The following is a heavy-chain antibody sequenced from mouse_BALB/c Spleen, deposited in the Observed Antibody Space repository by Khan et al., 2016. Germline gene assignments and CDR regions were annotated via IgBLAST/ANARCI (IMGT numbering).Heavy chain of an antibody. CDR1: GYSITSDYA. CDR3: ARDYYGSSYFDY. D-gene: IGHD1-1*01. V-gene: IGHV3-2*02. Sequence: VQLKQSGPGLVKPSQSLSLTCTVTGYSITSDYAWNWIRQFPGNKLEWMGYISYSGSTSYNPSLKSQISITRDTSKNQFFLQLNSVTTEDTATDYCARDYYGSSYFDYWGQGTTLTVSS. CDR2: ISYSGST. J-gene: IGHJ2*01.